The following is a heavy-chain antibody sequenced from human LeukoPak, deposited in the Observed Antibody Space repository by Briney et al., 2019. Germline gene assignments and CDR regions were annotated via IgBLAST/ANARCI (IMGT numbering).Heavy chain of an antibody. CDR1: GFTFRSYW. J-gene: IGHJ4*02. V-gene: IGHV3-74*01. Sequence: GGSMILSCSASGFTFRSYWMHWVRHAQRKGLEWVSRVIRDGSFTNYADSVKGRFTISRDNAKNTLYLQMSGLRAEDTAVYFCVRDGDDFNFDYWGQGSLVTVSS. D-gene: IGHD5-24*01. CDR2: VIRDGSFT. CDR3: VRDGDDFNFDY.